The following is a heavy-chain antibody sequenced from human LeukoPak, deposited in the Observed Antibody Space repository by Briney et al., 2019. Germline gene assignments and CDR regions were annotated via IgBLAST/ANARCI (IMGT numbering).Heavy chain of an antibody. Sequence: HPGGSLRLSCAASGYTFSSHGLTWVRQAPGKGLEWVSTINGAGTNTYYAETVKGRFTVSRDNRKNTLFLQMNSLTAEDTAVYFCAKRGVVIRVILVGFHKEAYYFDSWGQGALVTVSS. D-gene: IGHD3-22*01. CDR3: AKRGVVIRVILVGFHKEAYYFDS. J-gene: IGHJ4*02. V-gene: IGHV3-23*01. CDR2: INGAGTNT. CDR1: GYTFSSHG.